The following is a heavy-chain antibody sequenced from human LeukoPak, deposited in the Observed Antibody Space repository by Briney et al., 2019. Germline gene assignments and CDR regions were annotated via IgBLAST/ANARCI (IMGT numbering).Heavy chain of an antibody. Sequence: GGSLTLSCAASGFRISDSSIHWVREASGKGLEWGGRIGDKAPTYAPTYAASMTGRFTISRDASRNKAYLQMDSLRTEDTAFYYCIRGGRYVYDIWGQGTMVTVSS. D-gene: IGHD3-16*01. J-gene: IGHJ3*02. CDR1: GFRISDSS. V-gene: IGHV3-73*01. CDR2: IGDKAPTYAP. CDR3: IRGGRYVYDI.